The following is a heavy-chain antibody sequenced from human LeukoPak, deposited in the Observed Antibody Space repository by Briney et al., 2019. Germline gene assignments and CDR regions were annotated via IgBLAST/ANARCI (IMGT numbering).Heavy chain of an antibody. Sequence: ASVKVSCKASGYTFTDYYMHWVRQAPGQGLEWMGWLNPNTLVTKYAQHFQGRVSMTWDTSISTAYMELSSLRSEDTAVYYCATQASLGATRVNFDYWGQGTLVTVSP. CDR3: ATQASLGATRVNFDY. D-gene: IGHD1-26*01. J-gene: IGHJ4*02. CDR1: GYTFTDYY. V-gene: IGHV1-2*02. CDR2: LNPNTLVT.